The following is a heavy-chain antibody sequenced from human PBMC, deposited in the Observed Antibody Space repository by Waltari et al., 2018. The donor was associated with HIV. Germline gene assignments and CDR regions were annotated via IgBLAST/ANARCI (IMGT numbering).Heavy chain of an antibody. Sequence: EVQLVESGGGLVQPGGSLRLSCAASGLRFSSYSMNWVRQAPGKGLEWVSYISSSGSTIYYADSVKGRFTISRDNAKNSVYLQMNYLRGEDTAVYYCARDVEVEMATTGDYWGQGTLVTVSS. CDR3: ARDVEVEMATTGDY. V-gene: IGHV3-48*01. J-gene: IGHJ4*02. CDR1: GLRFSSYS. CDR2: ISSSGSTI. D-gene: IGHD1-1*01.